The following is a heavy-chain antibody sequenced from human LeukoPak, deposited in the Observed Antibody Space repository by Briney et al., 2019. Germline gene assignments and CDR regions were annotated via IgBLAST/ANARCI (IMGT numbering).Heavy chain of an antibody. D-gene: IGHD3-10*01. J-gene: IGHJ5*02. CDR2: IIPIFGTA. V-gene: IGHV1-69*13. Sequence: SVTVSYKASGGTFSIYAISWVRQAPGQGLEWMGGIIPIFGTANYAQKFQGRVTITADESTSTAYMELSSLRSEDTAVYYCARAQYYYGSENWFDPWGQGTLVTVSS. CDR1: GGTFSIYA. CDR3: ARAQYYYGSENWFDP.